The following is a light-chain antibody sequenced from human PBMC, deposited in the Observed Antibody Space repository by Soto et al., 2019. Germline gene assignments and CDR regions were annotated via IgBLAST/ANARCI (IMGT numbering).Light chain of an antibody. J-gene: IGLJ1*01. CDR1: SSDVGSYNL. V-gene: IGLV2-23*01. CDR3: CSFDGGSTYV. Sequence: QSALTQPASVSGSPGQSITISCTGTSSDVGSYNLVSWYQQHPGKAPKLMIYEDSKRPSGVSNRFSGSKSGNTASLTISGLQADDEADYYCCSFDGGSTYVFAAGTKLTVL. CDR2: EDS.